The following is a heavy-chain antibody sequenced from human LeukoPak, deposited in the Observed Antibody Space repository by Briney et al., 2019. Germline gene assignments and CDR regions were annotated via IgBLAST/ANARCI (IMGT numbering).Heavy chain of an antibody. V-gene: IGHV3-33*01. J-gene: IGHJ3*02. CDR1: GFACSNYG. CDR2: IWYDGSYK. CDR3: AREYFYDSSGYSDAFDI. Sequence: GGSLRLCCSASGFACSNYGVHWVRLAPGKGQEWGPVIWYDGSYKYYADSVKGRFTISRDNSKNTLYLQMNSLRAEDTAVYYCAREYFYDSSGYSDAFDIWGQGTMVTVSS. D-gene: IGHD3-22*01.